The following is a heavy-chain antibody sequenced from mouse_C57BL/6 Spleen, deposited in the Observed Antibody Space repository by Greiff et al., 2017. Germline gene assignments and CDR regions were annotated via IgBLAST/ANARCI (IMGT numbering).Heavy chain of an antibody. Sequence: QVQLQQSGAELVKPGASVKISCKASGYAFSSYWMNWVKQRPGQGLEWIGQIYPGDGETNYNRKFKGKATLTADKSSSTAYMQLSSLTSEDSAVYYCARRDGYYIDYWGQGTTLTVSS. CDR3: ARRDGYYIDY. D-gene: IGHD2-3*01. J-gene: IGHJ2*01. CDR2: IYPGDGET. CDR1: GYAFSSYW. V-gene: IGHV1-80*01.